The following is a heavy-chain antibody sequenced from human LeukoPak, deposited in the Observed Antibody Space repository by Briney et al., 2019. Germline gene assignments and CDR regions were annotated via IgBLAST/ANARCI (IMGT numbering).Heavy chain of an antibody. CDR3: ASIYSNYDY. CDR2: IYSGGST. V-gene: IGHV3-66*02. Sequence: GGSLRLSCAASVFTVSSNYMSWVRQAPGKGLEWVSVIYSGGSTYYADSVKGRFTISRDNSKNTLYLQMNSLRAEDTAVYYCASIYSNYDYWGQGTLVTVSS. J-gene: IGHJ4*02. CDR1: VFTVSSNY. D-gene: IGHD4-11*01.